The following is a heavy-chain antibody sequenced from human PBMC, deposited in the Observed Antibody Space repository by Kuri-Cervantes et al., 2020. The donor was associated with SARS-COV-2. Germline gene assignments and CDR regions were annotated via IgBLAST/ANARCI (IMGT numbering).Heavy chain of an antibody. Sequence: ASVKVSCKASGYTFTGYYMHWVRQAPGQGLEWMGWIKPNSGGTNYAQKFQGRVAMTRDTSISTAYMELSRLRPDDTAVYYCASYRDFWSGTAGIDYWGQGTLVTVSS. D-gene: IGHD3-3*01. V-gene: IGHV1-2*02. CDR2: IKPNSGGT. CDR1: GYTFTGYY. J-gene: IGHJ4*02. CDR3: ASYRDFWSGTAGIDY.